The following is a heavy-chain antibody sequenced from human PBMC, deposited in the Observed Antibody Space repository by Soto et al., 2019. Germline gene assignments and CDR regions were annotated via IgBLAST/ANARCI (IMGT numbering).Heavy chain of an antibody. Sequence: LSLTCTVSGASITNQYWSWIRQPPGKGLEWMGYIYYSGSTNFNPSLKSRVTISADTSKNELSLKLTSVSAADTAVYYCARGEGYSFAHDYWGQGTLVTVSS. D-gene: IGHD5-18*01. CDR2: IYYSGST. CDR3: ARGEGYSFAHDY. CDR1: GASITNQY. V-gene: IGHV4-59*11. J-gene: IGHJ4*02.